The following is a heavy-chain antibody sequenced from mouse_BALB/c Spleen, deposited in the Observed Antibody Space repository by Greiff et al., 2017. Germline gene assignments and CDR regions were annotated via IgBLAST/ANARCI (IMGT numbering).Heavy chain of an antibody. Sequence: VQVVESGPGLVAPSQRLSITCTVSGFSLTSDGVSGVRQPPGKGLEGLGVIWGDGGTNYHSAPISRLSISKDNSTGQVFFKLNSLQTDDPATYYWAKRGGSSPLAYGGQGTRGTVS. J-gene: IGHJ3*01. V-gene: IGHV2-3*01. CDR3: AKRGGSSPLAY. CDR2: IWGDGGT. CDR1: GFSLTSDG. D-gene: IGHD1-1*01.